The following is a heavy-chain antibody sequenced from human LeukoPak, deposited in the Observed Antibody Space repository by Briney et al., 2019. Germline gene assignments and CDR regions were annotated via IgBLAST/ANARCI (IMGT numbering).Heavy chain of an antibody. CDR1: GYSISSGYY. D-gene: IGHD5-18*01. Sequence: SETLSFTGTGSGYSISSGYYWGWIRQPPGKGLEWIGSIYHSGSTYYNPSLKSRVTISVDTSKNQFSLKLSSVTAADTAIYYCARASYTPFDYWGQGTLVTVSS. CDR2: IYHSGST. CDR3: ARASYTPFDY. J-gene: IGHJ4*02. V-gene: IGHV4-38-2*02.